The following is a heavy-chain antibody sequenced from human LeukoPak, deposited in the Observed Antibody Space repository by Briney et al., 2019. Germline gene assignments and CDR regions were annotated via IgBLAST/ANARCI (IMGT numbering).Heavy chain of an antibody. CDR3: ARDRPRRNGMDV. CDR1: GFTLSSYA. V-gene: IGHV3-21*01. J-gene: IGHJ6*02. CDR2: ISSSSNYI. Sequence: GGSLRLSCAASGFTLSSYAMNWVRQAPGKGLEWLSSISSSSNYIYYADSVKGRFTISRDNSKNTLYLQMNSLRAEDTAVYYCARDRPRRNGMDVWGQGTTVTVSS.